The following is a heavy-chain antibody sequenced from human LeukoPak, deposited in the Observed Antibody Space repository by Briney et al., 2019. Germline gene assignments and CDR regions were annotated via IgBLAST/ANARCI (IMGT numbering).Heavy chain of an antibody. J-gene: IGHJ4*02. Sequence: QPGGSLRLSCAASGFTVSSNYMSWVRQAPGKGLEWGSVIYSGGSTYYADSVKGRFTISRDNSKNTLYLQMNSLRAEDTAVYYCARGPYDFWSGDYYFDYWGQGTLVTVSS. CDR2: IYSGGST. CDR3: ARGPYDFWSGDYYFDY. D-gene: IGHD3-3*01. CDR1: GFTVSSNY. V-gene: IGHV3-53*01.